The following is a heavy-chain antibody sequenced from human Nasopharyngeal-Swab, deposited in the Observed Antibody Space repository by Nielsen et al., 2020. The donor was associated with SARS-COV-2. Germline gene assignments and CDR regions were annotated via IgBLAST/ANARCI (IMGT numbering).Heavy chain of an antibody. V-gene: IGHV3-9*01. Sequence: SLKIPCAASGFTFDDYDMHWVRQAPGKGLEWVSGISWNSGSIGYADSVKGRFTISRDNAKNSLYLQMNSLRAEDTALYYCAAYGSGSYYTLWGQGTLVTVSS. CDR3: AAYGSGSYYTL. CDR1: GFTFDDYD. CDR2: ISWNSGSI. J-gene: IGHJ4*02. D-gene: IGHD3-10*01.